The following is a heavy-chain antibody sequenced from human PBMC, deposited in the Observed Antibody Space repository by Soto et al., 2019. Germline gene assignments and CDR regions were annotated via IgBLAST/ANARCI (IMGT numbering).Heavy chain of an antibody. Sequence: SETLSLTCTVSGGSISSGGYYWSWIRQPPGKGLEWIGYIYYSGSTNYNPSLKSRVTISVDTSKNQFSLKLSSVTAADTAVYYCARVPMVRGVTSYYYYGMDVWGQGTRVSVSS. D-gene: IGHD3-10*01. CDR3: ARVPMVRGVTSYYYYGMDV. J-gene: IGHJ6*02. CDR2: IYYSGST. CDR1: GGSISSGGYY. V-gene: IGHV4-61*08.